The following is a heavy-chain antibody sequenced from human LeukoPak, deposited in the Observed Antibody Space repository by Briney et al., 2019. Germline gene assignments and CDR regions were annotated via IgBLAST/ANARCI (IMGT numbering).Heavy chain of an antibody. CDR2: ISYDGSNK. CDR1: GFTFSSYA. Sequence: GGSLRLSCAASGFTFSSYAMHWVRQAPGKGLEWVAVISYDGSNKYYADSVKGRFTISRDNSKNTLYLQMNSLRAEDTAVYYCARGQTRYCSSTSCPTEYFQHWGQGTLVTVSS. J-gene: IGHJ1*01. CDR3: ARGQTRYCSSTSCPTEYFQH. D-gene: IGHD2-2*01. V-gene: IGHV3-30-3*01.